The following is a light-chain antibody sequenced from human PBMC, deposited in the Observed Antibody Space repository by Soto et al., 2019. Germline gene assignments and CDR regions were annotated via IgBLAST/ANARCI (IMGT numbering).Light chain of an antibody. CDR2: IVS. CDR3: SSYTSSSTLYV. V-gene: IGLV2-14*01. J-gene: IGLJ1*01. Sequence: QSALPQPASVSGSPGQSITIPCTGTRSDVGGYNYVSWYQQHPGKVPKLMIYIVSNRPSGVSNRFSGSKSGNTASLTISGLQAEDEADYYCSSYTSSSTLYVFGTGTKLTVL. CDR1: RSDVGGYNY.